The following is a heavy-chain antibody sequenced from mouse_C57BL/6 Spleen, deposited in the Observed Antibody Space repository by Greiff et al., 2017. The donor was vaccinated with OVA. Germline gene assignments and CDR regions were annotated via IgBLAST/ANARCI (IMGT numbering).Heavy chain of an antibody. CDR1: GYTFTSYW. V-gene: IGHV1-69*01. D-gene: IGHD2-12*01. CDR2: IDPSDSYT. Sequence: QVQLQQPGAELVMPGASVKLSCKASGYTFTSYWMHWVKQRPGQGLEWIGEIDPSDSYTNYNQKFKGKSTLTVDKSSSTAYMQLSSLTSEDSAVYYCARREALIAYAMDYWGQGTSVTVSS. CDR3: ARREALIAYAMDY. J-gene: IGHJ4*01.